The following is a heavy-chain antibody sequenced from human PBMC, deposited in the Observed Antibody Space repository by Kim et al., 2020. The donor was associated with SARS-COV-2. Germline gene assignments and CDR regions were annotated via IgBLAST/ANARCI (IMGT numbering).Heavy chain of an antibody. J-gene: IGHJ4*02. Sequence: GRSYYTPSLQSRVTISVDTSKNQFSLKLSSVTAADTAVYYCARHQYYFDYWGQGTLVTVSS. V-gene: IGHV4-39*01. CDR3: ARHQYYFDY. CDR2: GRS.